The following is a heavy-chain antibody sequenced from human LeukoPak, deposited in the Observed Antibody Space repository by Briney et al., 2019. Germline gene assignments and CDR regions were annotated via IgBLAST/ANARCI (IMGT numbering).Heavy chain of an antibody. V-gene: IGHV3-20*04. CDR1: GFTFDDYG. J-gene: IGHJ4*02. D-gene: IGHD3-22*01. CDR2: INWNGGST. Sequence: GGSLRLSCAASGFTFDDYGMSWVRQAPGKGLEWVSGINWNGGSTGYADSVKGRFTISRDDAKNSLYLQMNSLRAGDTALYYCARERTYYYDSNPDYFDYWGQGTLVSVSS. CDR3: ARERTYYYDSNPDYFDY.